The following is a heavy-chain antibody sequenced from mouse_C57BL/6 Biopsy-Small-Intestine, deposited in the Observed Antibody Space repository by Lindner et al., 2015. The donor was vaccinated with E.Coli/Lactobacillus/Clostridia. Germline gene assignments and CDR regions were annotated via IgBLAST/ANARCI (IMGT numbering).Heavy chain of an antibody. Sequence: VQLQESGAELVKPGASVKLSCTASGFNIKDYYMHWVKQRTEQGLEWIGRIDPEDGETKYAPKFQGKATITAGTSSNTAYLQLSSLTSEDTAVYYCATYYSNYLAWFAYWGQGTLVTVSA. CDR3: ATYYSNYLAWFAY. J-gene: IGHJ3*01. CDR1: GFNIKDYY. CDR2: IDPEDGET. V-gene: IGHV14-2*01. D-gene: IGHD2-5*01.